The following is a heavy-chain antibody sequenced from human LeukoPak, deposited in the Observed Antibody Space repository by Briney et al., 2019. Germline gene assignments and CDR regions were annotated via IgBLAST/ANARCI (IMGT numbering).Heavy chain of an antibody. V-gene: IGHV3-23*01. CDR3: AKGPAMVRGTFDP. D-gene: IGHD3-10*01. CDR1: GFTFSSYA. CDR2: ISGSGGNT. Sequence: GGSLRLSCATSGFTFSSYAMSWVRQAPGKGLEWVSSISGSGGNTYYADSVKGRFTISRDYSKNTLYPQMNSLRTEETAVYYCAKGPAMVRGTFDPWSQGTLVTVSS. J-gene: IGHJ5*02.